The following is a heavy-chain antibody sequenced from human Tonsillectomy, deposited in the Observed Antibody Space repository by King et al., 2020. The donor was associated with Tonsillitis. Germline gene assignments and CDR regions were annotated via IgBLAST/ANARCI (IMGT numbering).Heavy chain of an antibody. Sequence: QLVQSGAEVKKPGSSVKVSCKASGGTFSSYGFSWVRQAPGQGLEWMGGIIPIFGPANYAQKFQGRVTITADESTSTAYMELGRLRSEDTAVYYCAGRCGGDCYGAFDIWGQGTMVTVSS. CDR1: GGTFSSYG. D-gene: IGHD2-21*01. CDR2: IIPIFGPA. J-gene: IGHJ3*02. CDR3: AGRCGGDCYGAFDI. V-gene: IGHV1-69*01.